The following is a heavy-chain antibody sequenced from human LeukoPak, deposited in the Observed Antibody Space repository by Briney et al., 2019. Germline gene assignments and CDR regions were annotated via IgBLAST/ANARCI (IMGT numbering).Heavy chain of an antibody. J-gene: IGHJ4*02. V-gene: IGHV3-7*01. CDR1: GFTFSSYE. CDR3: ATGLVAGIFDY. D-gene: IGHD6-19*01. Sequence: GGSLRLSCAASGFTFSSYEMNWVRQAPGKGLEWVANIKQDGSEKYYVDSVKGRFTISRDNAKNSLYLQTNSLRAEDTAVYYCATGLVAGIFDYWGQGTLVTVSS. CDR2: IKQDGSEK.